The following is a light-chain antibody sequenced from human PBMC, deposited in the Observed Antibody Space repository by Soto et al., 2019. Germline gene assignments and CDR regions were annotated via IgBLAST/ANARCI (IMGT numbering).Light chain of an antibody. V-gene: IGKV3-15*01. CDR3: QQYNNWPPDT. CDR1: QSVNNN. CDR2: GAS. Sequence: EIIFTQSPASLSVSPGERATLSCRASQSVNNNLAWYQQKRGQAPRLLIYGASTRATGIPGRFRGSGSGTEFTLTITSLQSEDFAVYFCQQYNNWPPDTFGQGTRLEIK. J-gene: IGKJ5*01.